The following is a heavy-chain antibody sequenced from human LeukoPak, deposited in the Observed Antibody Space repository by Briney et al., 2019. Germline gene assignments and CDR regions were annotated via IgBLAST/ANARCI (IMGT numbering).Heavy chain of an antibody. CDR1: GFNFRDHW. J-gene: IGHJ4*02. CDR2: IKNDGSET. CDR3: ARFLGYYYSSGPGNFDY. D-gene: IGHD3-22*01. V-gene: IGHV3-7*03. Sequence: GGSLRLSCAVSGFNFRDHWMDWVRQAPGKGLQWVGHIKNDGSETYYLDSLKGRFSISRDNAKNSLYLQMNSLRAEDTAVYYCARFLGYYYSSGPGNFDYWGQGTLVTVSS.